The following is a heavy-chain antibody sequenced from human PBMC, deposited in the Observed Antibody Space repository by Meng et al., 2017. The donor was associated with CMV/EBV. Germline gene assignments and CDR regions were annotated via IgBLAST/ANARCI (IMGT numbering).Heavy chain of an antibody. Sequence: GESLKISCAASGFTFSSYSMNWVRQAPGKGLEWVSSISSSSYIYYADSVKGRFTISRDNAKNSLYLQMNSLRAEDTAVYYCARDFKPPYYDFWSGYFPIDYWGQGTRVTVSS. CDR3: ARDFKPPYYDFWSGYFPIDY. J-gene: IGHJ4*02. CDR2: ISSSSYI. CDR1: GFTFSSYS. D-gene: IGHD3-3*01. V-gene: IGHV3-21*01.